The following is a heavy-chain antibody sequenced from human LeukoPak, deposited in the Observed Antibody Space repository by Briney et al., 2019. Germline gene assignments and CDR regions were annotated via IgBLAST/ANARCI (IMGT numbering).Heavy chain of an antibody. V-gene: IGHV4-59*12. CDR1: GGSMTSYY. J-gene: IGHJ3*02. D-gene: IGHD3-22*01. CDR2: IYYSGDT. Sequence: SETLSLTCTVSGGSMTSYYWSWIRQPPGKGLEWIGYIYYSGDTNYNPSLKSRVTISVDTSKNQFSLKLSSVTAADTAVYYCARAVYYYDSSGYYPVDAFDIWGQGTMVTVSS. CDR3: ARAVYYYDSSGYYPVDAFDI.